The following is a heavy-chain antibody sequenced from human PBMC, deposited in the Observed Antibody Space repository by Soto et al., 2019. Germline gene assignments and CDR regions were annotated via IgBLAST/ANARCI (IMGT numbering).Heavy chain of an antibody. V-gene: IGHV3-33*01. CDR1: GFTFSSYG. CDR2: IWYDGSNK. CDR3: ARGEFDWNDPLDY. D-gene: IGHD1-1*01. Sequence: QVQLVESGGGVVQPGRSLRLSCAASGFTFSSYGMHWVRQAPGKGLEWVAVIWYDGSNKYYADSVKGRFTISRDNSKNTLYRQMNSLRAEDTAVYYCARGEFDWNDPLDYWGQGTLVTVSS. J-gene: IGHJ4*02.